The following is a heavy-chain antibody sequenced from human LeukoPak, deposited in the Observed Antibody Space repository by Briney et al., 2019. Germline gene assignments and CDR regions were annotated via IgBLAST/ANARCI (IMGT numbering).Heavy chain of an antibody. V-gene: IGHV1-2*04. D-gene: IGHD2-2*01. CDR1: GYTFNGYY. CDR2: INPNSGGT. CDR3: AGRADCSSTSCYYYYYYGMDV. J-gene: IGHJ6*02. Sequence: ASVKVSCKASGYTFNGYYMHWVRQAPGQGLEWMGWINPNSGGTNYAQKFQGWVTMTRDTSISTAYMELSRLRSDDTAVYYCAGRADCSSTSCYYYYYYGMDVWGQGTTVTVSS.